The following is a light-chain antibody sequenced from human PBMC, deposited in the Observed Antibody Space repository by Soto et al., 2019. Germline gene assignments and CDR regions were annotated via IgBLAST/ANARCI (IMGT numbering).Light chain of an antibody. CDR3: LQDYNYPWT. V-gene: IGKV1-6*01. J-gene: IGKJ1*01. CDR1: QSISTW. CDR2: DAS. Sequence: IQMTQSPSSLSASVGDRVTITCRASQSISTWLSWYQHKPRKAPKFLIYDASSLESGVPSRFSGSGSGTDFTLTISSLQPEDFATYYCLQDYNYPWTFGQGTKVDIK.